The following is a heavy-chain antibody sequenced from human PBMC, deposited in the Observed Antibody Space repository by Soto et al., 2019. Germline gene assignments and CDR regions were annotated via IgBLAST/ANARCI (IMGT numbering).Heavy chain of an antibody. CDR1: GGSISSSSYY. J-gene: IGHJ5*02. D-gene: IGHD2-15*01. CDR2: IYYSGST. Sequence: QVQLKESGPGLAKPSETLSLTCTVSGGSISSSSYYWGWIRQPPGKGLEWIGSIYYSGSTYYNPARKSRVTIAVDTSKNQFSLKLSSVTAADTTVYYCARGAAVVTSTEFDWFDPWGQGTLVTVSS. CDR3: ARGAAVVTSTEFDWFDP. V-gene: IGHV4-39*01.